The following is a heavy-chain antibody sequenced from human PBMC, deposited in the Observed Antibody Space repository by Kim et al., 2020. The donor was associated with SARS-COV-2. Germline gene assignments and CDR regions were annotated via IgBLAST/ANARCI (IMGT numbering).Heavy chain of an antibody. CDR2: INPSGGST. CDR3: ARELQDYDYVWGSYRPRRFDY. D-gene: IGHD3-16*02. CDR1: GYTFTSYY. Sequence: ASVKVSCKASGYTFTSYYMHWVRQAPGQGLEWMGIINPSGGSTSYAQKFQGRVTMTRDTSTSTVYMELSSLRSEDTAVYYCARELQDYDYVWGSYRPRRFDYWGQGTLVTVSS. V-gene: IGHV1-46*01. J-gene: IGHJ4*02.